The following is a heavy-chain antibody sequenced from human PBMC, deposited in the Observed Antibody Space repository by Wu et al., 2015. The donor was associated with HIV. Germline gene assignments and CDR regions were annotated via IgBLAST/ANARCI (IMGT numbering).Heavy chain of an antibody. V-gene: IGHV1-8*01. D-gene: IGHD3-22*01. Sequence: QVQLVQSETEMKKPGASLKVSCKASGYTFSAYDINWVRQAPGQGLEWVGWMNPNSGNTGYPQKFQGRVTMTRDTSISTAYMELSSLKSEDTAVYYCARAASFFYDKHGYYRNWYFDVWGRGTLAAVSS. CDR2: MNPNSGNT. CDR1: GYTFSAYD. CDR3: ARAASFFYDKHGYYRNWYFDV. J-gene: IGHJ2*01.